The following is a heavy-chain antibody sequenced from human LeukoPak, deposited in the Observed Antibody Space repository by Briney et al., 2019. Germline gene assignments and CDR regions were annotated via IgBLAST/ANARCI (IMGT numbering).Heavy chain of an antibody. Sequence: GGSLRLSCAASGFTFSNYGMNWVRQAPGKGLERVSTISGRSDSTYYADSVKGRFTISRDNSKDTLYLQLNYLRAEDTAVYYCAKASGYYYDSGYYLGAFDIWGPGTMVTVSS. D-gene: IGHD3-22*01. CDR1: GFTFSNYG. CDR3: AKASGYYYDSGYYLGAFDI. CDR2: ISGRSDST. J-gene: IGHJ3*02. V-gene: IGHV3-23*01.